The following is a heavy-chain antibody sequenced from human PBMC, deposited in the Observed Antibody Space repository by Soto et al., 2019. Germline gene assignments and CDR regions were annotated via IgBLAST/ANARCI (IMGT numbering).Heavy chain of an antibody. CDR1: GGSISSYY. J-gene: IGHJ6*02. CDR3: AREGLAGTIGLYYYYGMDV. D-gene: IGHD1-7*01. V-gene: IGHV4-59*01. CDR2: IYYSGST. Sequence: QVQLQESGPGLVKPSETLSLTCTVSGGSISSYYWSWIRQPPGKGLEWIGYIYYSGSTNYNPSLRSRVTLSADTSKNPFSLKLSSVTAAATAVYYCAREGLAGTIGLYYYYGMDVWGQGTTVTVSS.